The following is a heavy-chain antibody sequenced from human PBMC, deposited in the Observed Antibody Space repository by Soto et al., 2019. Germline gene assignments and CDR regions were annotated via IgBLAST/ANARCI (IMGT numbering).Heavy chain of an antibody. J-gene: IGHJ4*02. CDR3: ASTYYYDSSGSMPFDY. Sequence: GGSLRLSCAASGFTFSSYAMSWVRQAPGKGLEWVSAISGSGGSTYYADSVKGRFTISRDNSKNTLYLQMNSLRAEDTAVYYCASTYYYDSSGSMPFDYWGQGTLVTVSS. V-gene: IGHV3-23*01. D-gene: IGHD3-22*01. CDR2: ISGSGGST. CDR1: GFTFSSYA.